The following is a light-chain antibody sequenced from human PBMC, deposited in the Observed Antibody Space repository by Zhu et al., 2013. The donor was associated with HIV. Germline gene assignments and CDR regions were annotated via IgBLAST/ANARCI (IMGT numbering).Light chain of an antibody. CDR1: QSVSSN. J-gene: IGKJ5*01. CDR3: QYYGPSPPIT. V-gene: IGKV3-15*01. Sequence: EIVMTQSPATLSVSPGERATLSCRASQSVSSNLAWYQQKPGQAPRLLIYGASTRATGIPARFSGSGSGTEFTLSITRLEPEDFAMYYCQYYGPSPPITFGQGTRLDIK. CDR2: GAS.